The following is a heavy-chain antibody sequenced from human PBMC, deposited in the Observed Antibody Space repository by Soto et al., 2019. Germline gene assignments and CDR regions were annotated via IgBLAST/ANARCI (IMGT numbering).Heavy chain of an antibody. J-gene: IGHJ4*02. CDR2: ISGGGSST. CDR3: ARVSGGYREGYFDY. D-gene: IGHD3-22*01. Sequence: EVQLLESGGGLVQPGGSLRLSCAASGFTFSSYAMSWVRQAPGKGLEWISHISGGGSSTSYADSVKGRSTISRDNAKNSLSLQMNSLRAEDTAMYYCARVSGGYREGYFDYWGQGTLVTISS. V-gene: IGHV3-48*04. CDR1: GFTFSSYA.